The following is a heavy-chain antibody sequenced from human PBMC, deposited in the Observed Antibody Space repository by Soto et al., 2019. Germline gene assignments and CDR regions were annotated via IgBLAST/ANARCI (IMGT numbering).Heavy chain of an antibody. V-gene: IGHV4-30-4*01. D-gene: IGHD5-18*01. CDR1: GGSISSGNYY. CDR2: ISYTGST. J-gene: IGHJ4*02. Sequence: QVQLQESGPGLVKPSQTLSLTCTVSGGSISSGNYYWSWIRQPPGKGLEWIGFISYTGSTYYSLSSMSRLAISVDPSKNHLSLIVRFVTAAYTAVYYWAPMGTPATGLYYFDYWGQGTLVTVSS. CDR3: APMGTPATGLYYFDY.